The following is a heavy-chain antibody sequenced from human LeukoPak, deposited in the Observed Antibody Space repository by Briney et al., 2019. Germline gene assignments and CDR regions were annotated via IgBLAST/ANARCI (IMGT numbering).Heavy chain of an antibody. CDR2: ISSSSSYI. CDR3: ARDPSVIAVAGPVDY. V-gene: IGHV3-21*01. Sequence: AGGSLRLSCAASGFTFSSYSMNWVRQAPGKGLEWVSSISSSSSYIYHADSVKGRFTISRDNAKNSLYLQMNSLRAEDTAVYYCARDPSVIAVAGPVDYWGQGTLVTVSS. J-gene: IGHJ4*02. CDR1: GFTFSSYS. D-gene: IGHD6-19*01.